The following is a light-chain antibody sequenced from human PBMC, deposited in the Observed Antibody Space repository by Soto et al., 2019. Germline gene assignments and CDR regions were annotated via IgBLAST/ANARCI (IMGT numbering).Light chain of an antibody. J-gene: IGLJ1*01. CDR2: EVT. CDR3: CSYAGSRNYYL. Sequence: QAVVTRPPSASGSPGQSVTISCTGSSSDIGGYNYVSWYQQHPGKVPKLIIYEVTKRPSGVPDRFSGSKSGNTASLTVSGLQADDEADYYCCSYAGSRNYYLFGPGTKLTVL. V-gene: IGLV2-8*01. CDR1: SSDIGGYNY.